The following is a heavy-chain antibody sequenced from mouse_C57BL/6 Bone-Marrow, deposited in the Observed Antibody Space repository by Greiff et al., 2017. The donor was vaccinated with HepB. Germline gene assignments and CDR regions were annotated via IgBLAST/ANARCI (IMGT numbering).Heavy chain of an antibody. CDR3: ARYSYYGSSHWYFDV. V-gene: IGHV1-55*01. CDR1: GYTFTSYW. D-gene: IGHD1-1*01. Sequence: QVQLQQPGAELVKPGASVKMSCKASGYTFTSYWLTWVKQRPGQGLEWIGDIYPGSGSTNYNEKFKSKATLTVDTSSSTAYMQLSSLTSEDSAVYDCARYSYYGSSHWYFDVWGTGTTVTVSS. J-gene: IGHJ1*03. CDR2: IYPGSGST.